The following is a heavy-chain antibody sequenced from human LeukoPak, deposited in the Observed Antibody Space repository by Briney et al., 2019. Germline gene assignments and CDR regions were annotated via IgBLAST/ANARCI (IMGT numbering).Heavy chain of an antibody. CDR3: TRLYDSGFDY. J-gene: IGHJ4*02. V-gene: IGHV3-73*01. D-gene: IGHD3-10*01. CDR2: IRSKGNNYAT. CDR1: GFTFSGSA. Sequence: GGSLRLSCAASGFTFSGSAMHWVRQASGKGRGWVGRIRSKGNNYATAYAASVKGRFTISRDNSKNTAYLQMNSLKTEDTAVYYCTRLYDSGFDYWGQGTLVTVSS.